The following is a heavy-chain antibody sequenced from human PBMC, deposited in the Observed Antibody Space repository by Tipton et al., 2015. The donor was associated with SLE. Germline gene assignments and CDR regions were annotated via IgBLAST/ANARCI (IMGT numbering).Heavy chain of an antibody. J-gene: IGHJ4*02. V-gene: IGHV1-8*01. CDR2: MNPNSGNT. D-gene: IGHD2/OR15-2a*01. CDR1: GYTFTSFD. Sequence: QSGAEVKKPGASVKVSCKASGYTFTSFDINWVRQATGQGLEWMGWMNPNSGNTAYAQKFQGRVTMTRDTSISTAYMELSSLRSEDTAVYYCARAHPQIGFDYWGQGTLVTVSS. CDR3: ARAHPQIGFDY.